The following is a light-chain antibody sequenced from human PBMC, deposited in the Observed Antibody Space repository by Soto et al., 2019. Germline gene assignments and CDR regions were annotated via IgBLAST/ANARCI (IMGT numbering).Light chain of an antibody. CDR1: SSDVGGYNY. V-gene: IGLV2-14*01. J-gene: IGLJ1*01. CDR3: SSYTSSSTL. CDR2: EVS. Sequence: QSALTQPASVSGSPGQSITISCTGTSSDVGGYNYVSWYQHHPGKAPKLMIYEVSNRPSGVSNRFSGSESGNTASLTISGLQAEDEADYYCSSYTSSSTLFGTGTKLTVL.